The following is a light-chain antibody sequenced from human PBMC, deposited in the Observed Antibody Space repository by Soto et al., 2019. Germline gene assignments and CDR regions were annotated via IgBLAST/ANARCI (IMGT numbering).Light chain of an antibody. J-gene: IGKJ5*01. CDR1: QSVSSSY. CDR3: QQYGSSPIT. V-gene: IGKV3-20*01. CDR2: GAS. Sequence: DIVLTQSPGTLSLSPGERATLSCRASQSVSSSYLAWHQQKPGQTPRLLVYGASSRATGIPDRFSGSGSGTDFTLTISRLEPEDFAVYYCQQYGSSPITFGQGTRLEIK.